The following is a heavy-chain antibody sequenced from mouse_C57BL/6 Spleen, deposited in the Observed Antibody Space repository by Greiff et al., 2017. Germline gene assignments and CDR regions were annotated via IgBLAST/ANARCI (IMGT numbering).Heavy chain of an antibody. J-gene: IGHJ2*01. V-gene: IGHV1-59*01. Sequence: QVQLQQPGAELVRPGTSVKLSCKASGYTFTSYWMHWVKQRPGQGLEWIGVIDPSDSYTNYNQKFKGKATLTVDTSSSTAYMQLSSLTSEDSAVYDGTRGAYYYGSIAYCDVWGQGTTLTVAS. CDR3: TRGAYYYGSIAYCDV. CDR1: GYTFTSYW. CDR2: IDPSDSYT. D-gene: IGHD1-1*01.